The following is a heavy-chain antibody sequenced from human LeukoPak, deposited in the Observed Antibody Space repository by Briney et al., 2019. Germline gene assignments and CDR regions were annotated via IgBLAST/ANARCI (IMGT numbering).Heavy chain of an antibody. D-gene: IGHD6-13*01. J-gene: IGHJ6*03. CDR3: ARAGLGYSSSWDYYYYMDV. CDR1: GYTFTGYY. V-gene: IGHV1-2*02. CDR2: INPNSGGT. Sequence: ASVKVSCKASGYTFTGYYMHWVRQAPGQGLEWMGWINPNSGGTNYAQRFQGRVTMTRDTSISTVYMELSRLRSDDTAVYYCARAGLGYSSSWDYYYYMDVWGKGTTVTVSS.